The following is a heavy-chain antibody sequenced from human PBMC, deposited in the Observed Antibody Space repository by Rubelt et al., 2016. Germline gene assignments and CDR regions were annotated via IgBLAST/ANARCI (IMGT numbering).Heavy chain of an antibody. CDR1: GGSFSGYY. Sequence: QVQLQQWGAGLLKPSETLSLTCAVYGGSFSGYYWSWIRQPPGKGLEWIGEINHSGSTNYNPSLKSRVTISVDTSKNQFSLKLSSVTAADTAVYYCARLDAAKRGYDYWGQGTLVTVAS. J-gene: IGHJ4*02. D-gene: IGHD5-18*01. V-gene: IGHV4-34*01. CDR2: INHSGST. CDR3: ARLDAAKRGYDY.